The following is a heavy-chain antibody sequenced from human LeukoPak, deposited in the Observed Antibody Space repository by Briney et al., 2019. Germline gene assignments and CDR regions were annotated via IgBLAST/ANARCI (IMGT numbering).Heavy chain of an antibody. CDR2: IYRGGNT. D-gene: IGHD6-6*01. CDR3: AKDLAARLGYYYGMDV. CDR1: GFTVSGHP. J-gene: IGHJ6*02. Sequence: GGSLRLSCAASGFTVSGHPMSWVRQAPGKGLEWVSVIYRGGNTYYADSVKGRFTISTDNSKNTLYLQMNSLRAEDTAVYYCAKDLAARLGYYYGMDVWGQGTTVTVSS. V-gene: IGHV3-53*01.